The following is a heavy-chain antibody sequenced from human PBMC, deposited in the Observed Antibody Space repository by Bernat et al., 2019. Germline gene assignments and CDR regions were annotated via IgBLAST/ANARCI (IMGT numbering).Heavy chain of an antibody. CDR2: LSHGGSFSHGGNA. Sequence: QLQLQESGPGLVKPSETLSLSCTVSDGSISSSIYYWGWIRQPPGGGLEWIGSLSHGGSFSHGGNAYYNPSLKSRVTISVDSSKNQFSLKMTSVSAADTAVDYLAGHRVWWVGGVAWPGDAFDFWGQGTRVTVSS. J-gene: IGHJ3*01. CDR3: AGHRVWWVGGVAWPGDAFDF. CDR1: DGSISSSIYY. V-gene: IGHV4-39*03. D-gene: IGHD3-16*01.